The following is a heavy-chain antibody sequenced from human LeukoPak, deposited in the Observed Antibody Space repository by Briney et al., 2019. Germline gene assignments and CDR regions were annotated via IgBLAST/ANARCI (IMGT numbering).Heavy chain of an antibody. J-gene: IGHJ5*02. CDR3: AKLAVQGGAIS. D-gene: IGHD3-16*01. CDR1: GGSISSSSYY. Sequence: ETLSLTCTVSGGSISSSSYYWGWIRQPPGKGLEWVSAISGSGGSTYYADSVKGRFTISRDNSKNTLYLQMNSLRAEDTAVYYCAKLAVQGGAISWGQGTLVTVSS. CDR2: ISGSGGST. V-gene: IGHV3-23*01.